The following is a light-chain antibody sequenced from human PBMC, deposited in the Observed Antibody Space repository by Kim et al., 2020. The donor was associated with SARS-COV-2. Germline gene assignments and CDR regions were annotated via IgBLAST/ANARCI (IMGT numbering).Light chain of an antibody. CDR1: QGVGSY. CDR2: DVS. V-gene: IGKV3-11*01. CDR3: HQRSDWPNT. J-gene: IGKJ2*01. Sequence: SLSPGERATLSCRASQGVGSYLAWYQQKRGQAPRLLMYDVSNRATGIPARFSGSGSGTDFTLTISGLEPEDFALYYCHQRSDWPNTFGQGTKLEI.